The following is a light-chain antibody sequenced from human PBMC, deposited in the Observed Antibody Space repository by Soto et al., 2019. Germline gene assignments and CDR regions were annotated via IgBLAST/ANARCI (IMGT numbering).Light chain of an antibody. Sequence: EIVLTQSPGTLSLSPGERATLSCRASQSVSSSYLAWYQQKPGQAPRLLIYGASSRATVIPDRFSGSGSGTDTTLCISGLEPEDFTVYYCRTYGSAPPRYTFGQGTKLEIK. V-gene: IGKV3-20*01. CDR2: GAS. J-gene: IGKJ2*01. CDR3: RTYGSAPPRYT. CDR1: QSVSSSY.